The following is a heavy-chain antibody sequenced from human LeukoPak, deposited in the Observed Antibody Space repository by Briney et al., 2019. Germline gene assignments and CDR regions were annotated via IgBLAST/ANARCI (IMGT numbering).Heavy chain of an antibody. J-gene: IGHJ4*02. Sequence: GESLKISCKGSGFSFTSYWIGWVRRMPGKGLEWMGIIYPGDSDTRYSPSFQGQVTISADKSISTAYLQWSSLKASDTAMYYCARSPGSGSYYTPSDYWGQGTLVTVSS. V-gene: IGHV5-51*01. D-gene: IGHD3-10*01. CDR2: IYPGDSDT. CDR3: ARSPGSGSYYTPSDY. CDR1: GFSFTSYW.